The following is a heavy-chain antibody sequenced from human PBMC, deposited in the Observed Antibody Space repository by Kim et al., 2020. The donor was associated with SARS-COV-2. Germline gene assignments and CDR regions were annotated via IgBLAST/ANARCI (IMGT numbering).Heavy chain of an antibody. D-gene: IGHD3-22*01. CDR2: ISSSSSTI. Sequence: GGSLRLSCAASGFTFSSYSMNWVRQAPGKGLEWVSYISSSSSTIYYADSVKGRFTISRDNAKNSLYLQMNSLRDEDTAVYYCARGRPQRSMIVVVITPVLPDYWGQGTLVTVSS. CDR1: GFTFSSYS. CDR3: ARGRPQRSMIVVVITPVLPDY. V-gene: IGHV3-48*02. J-gene: IGHJ4*02.